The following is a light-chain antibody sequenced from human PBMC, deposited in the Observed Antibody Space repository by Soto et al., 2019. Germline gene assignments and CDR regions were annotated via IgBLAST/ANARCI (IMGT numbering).Light chain of an antibody. V-gene: IGKV3-15*01. Sequence: EIVMTQSPATLSVSPGERATLSCRASQSVSSNLAWYQQKPGQAPRLLIYGASTRATGIPARFSGSGSGTPLTLSISSLQSEDFAVYYCQHYNSWPPWTFGQGTKVDIK. CDR1: QSVSSN. J-gene: IGKJ1*01. CDR2: GAS. CDR3: QHYNSWPPWT.